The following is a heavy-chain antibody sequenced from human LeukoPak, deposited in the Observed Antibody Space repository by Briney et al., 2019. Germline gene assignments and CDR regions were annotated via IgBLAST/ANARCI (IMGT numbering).Heavy chain of an antibody. CDR3: ARDGFGGYYFDY. CDR2: ISSSSSYI. Sequence: GGSLRLSCAASGFTFSSYSMNWVRQAPGKGLEWVSSISSSSSYIYYADSVKGRFTISRDNAKNSLYLQMNSLRAEDTAVYYCARDGFGGYYFDYWGQGTLVTVSS. CDR1: GFTFSSYS. V-gene: IGHV3-21*01. J-gene: IGHJ4*02. D-gene: IGHD3-10*01.